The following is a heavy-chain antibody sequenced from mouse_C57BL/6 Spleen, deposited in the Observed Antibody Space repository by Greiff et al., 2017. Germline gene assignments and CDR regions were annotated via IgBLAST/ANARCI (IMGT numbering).Heavy chain of an antibody. CDR2: ISSGGDYI. Sequence: EVQRVESGEGLVKPGGSLKLSCAASGFTFSSYAMSWVRQTPEKRLEWVAYISSGGDYIYYADTVKGRFTISRDNARNTLYLQMSSLKSEDTAMYYCTRDRGVYYDYGDGFDYWGQGTTLTVSS. J-gene: IGHJ2*01. CDR3: TRDRGVYYDYGDGFDY. D-gene: IGHD2-4*01. CDR1: GFTFSSYA. V-gene: IGHV5-9-1*02.